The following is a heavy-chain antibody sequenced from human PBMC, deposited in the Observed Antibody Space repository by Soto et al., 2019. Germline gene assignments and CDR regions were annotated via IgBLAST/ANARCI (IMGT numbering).Heavy chain of an antibody. J-gene: IGHJ4*02. V-gene: IGHV1-18*01. CDR3: ARVYCSSTSCYAPDY. CDR2: ISAYNGNT. D-gene: IGHD2-2*01. Sequence: AASVKVSCKASGYTFTSYGISWVRQAPGQGLEWMGWISAYNGNTNYAQKLQGRITMTTDTSTSTAYMELRSLRSDDTAVYYCARVYCSSTSCYAPDYWGQGTLVTVSS. CDR1: GYTFTSYG.